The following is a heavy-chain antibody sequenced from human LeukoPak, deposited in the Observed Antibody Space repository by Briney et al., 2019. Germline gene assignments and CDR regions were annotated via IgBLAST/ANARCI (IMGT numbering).Heavy chain of an antibody. J-gene: IGHJ4*02. CDR1: GYTFTNYG. D-gene: IGHD3-16*01. CDR2: ISAHNGNT. CDR3: ARDSASTSFPPAYDY. Sequence: ASVKVSCKAAGYTFTNYGVTWVRRAPGQGLEWVGWISAHNGNTNYVQKLQDRVTMTTDTSTTTAYLELRNLRSDDTAVYYCARDSASTSFPPAYDYWGQGTVVAVSS. V-gene: IGHV1-18*04.